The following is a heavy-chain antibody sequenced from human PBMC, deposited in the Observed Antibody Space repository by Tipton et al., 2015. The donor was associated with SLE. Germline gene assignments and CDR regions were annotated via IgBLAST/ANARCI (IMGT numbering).Heavy chain of an antibody. CDR1: GFTFINYA. CDR2: VSTSGGST. D-gene: IGHD5-24*01. Sequence: SLRLSCAASGFTFINYAMTWVRQAPGKGLEWVSGVSTSGGSTYYADSVKGRFTISRDNSKNTLYLQMNSLRAEDTAVYYCAREVMATWGFDYWGQGTLVTVSS. CDR3: AREVMATWGFDY. J-gene: IGHJ4*02. V-gene: IGHV3-23*01.